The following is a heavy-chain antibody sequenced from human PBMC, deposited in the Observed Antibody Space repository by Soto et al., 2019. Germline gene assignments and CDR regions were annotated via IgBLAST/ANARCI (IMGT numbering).Heavy chain of an antibody. D-gene: IGHD6-19*01. Sequence: QVQLVQSGAEVKKPGASVKVSCKGSGFTFSNYGFNWVRQAPGQGLEWVGWVSAYNGYTKSAQNFQDRLIMTTDTSTNTAYMELRGLRPDDTDLYYCARGTRIAVPEGPWGQGTLVTVSS. V-gene: IGHV1-18*01. CDR1: GFTFSNYG. CDR3: ARGTRIAVPEGP. J-gene: IGHJ4*02. CDR2: VSAYNGYT.